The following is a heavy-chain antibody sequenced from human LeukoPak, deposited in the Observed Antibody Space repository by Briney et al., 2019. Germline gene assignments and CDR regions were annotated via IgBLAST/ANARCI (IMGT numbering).Heavy chain of an antibody. CDR1: GYTLTELS. D-gene: IGHD3-10*01. Sequence: ASVTVSCKVSGYTLTELSMHWVRQAPGKGLEWMGGFDPEDGETIYAQKFQGRVTMTEDTSTDTAYMELSSLRSEDTAVYYCATIITMVRGVIIAAPAGGYNWFDPWGQGTLVTVSS. V-gene: IGHV1-24*01. CDR3: ATIITMVRGVIIAAPAGGYNWFDP. CDR2: FDPEDGET. J-gene: IGHJ5*02.